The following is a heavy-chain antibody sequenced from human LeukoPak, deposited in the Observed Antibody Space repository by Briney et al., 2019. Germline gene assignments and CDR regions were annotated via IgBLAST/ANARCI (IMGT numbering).Heavy chain of an antibody. CDR1: GFTFSHYW. CDR2: INQDGSVK. CDR3: SRSLEY. Sequence: GGSLRLSCTASGFTFSHYWMDWVRQAPGKGLEWVDNINQDGSVKYYVDSVKGRFTISRDNTKNSLSLRMDSLRDDDTAVYYCSRSLEYSGQGTLVTASS. V-gene: IGHV3-7*01. J-gene: IGHJ4*02.